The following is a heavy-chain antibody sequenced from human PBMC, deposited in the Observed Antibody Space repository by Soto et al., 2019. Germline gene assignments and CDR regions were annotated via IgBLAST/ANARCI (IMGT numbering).Heavy chain of an antibody. D-gene: IGHD3-10*01. CDR1: GFTFSSYS. CDR3: ARDHYGSGSYGWFDP. J-gene: IGHJ5*02. CDR2: ISSSSSTI. V-gene: IGHV3-48*02. Sequence: EVQLVESGGGLVQPGGSLRLSCAASGFTFSSYSMNWVRQAPGKGLEWVSYISSSSSTIYYADSVKGRFTISRDNAKNSLYLQMNSLRDEDTAVYYRARDHYGSGSYGWFDPWGQGTLVTVSS.